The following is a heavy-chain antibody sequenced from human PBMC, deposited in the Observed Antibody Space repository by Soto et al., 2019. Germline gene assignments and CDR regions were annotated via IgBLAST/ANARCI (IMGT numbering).Heavy chain of an antibody. CDR3: ARLAVYCSGTSCYGYYGMDV. D-gene: IGHD2-2*01. V-gene: IGHV4-39*01. J-gene: IGHJ6*02. Sequence: PGKGLEWIGTFHYRGRTYYSPSLESRVTISGDTSKIQFSLKVSSVTAADTAVFYCARLAVYCSGTSCYGYYGMDVWVQGTTVPVFS. CDR2: FHYRGRT.